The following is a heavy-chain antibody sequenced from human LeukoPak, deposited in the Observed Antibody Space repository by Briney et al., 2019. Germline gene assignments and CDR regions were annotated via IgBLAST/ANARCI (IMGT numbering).Heavy chain of an antibody. J-gene: IGHJ3*02. D-gene: IGHD4-17*01. CDR1: GGSISSYY. Sequence: SETLSLTCTVSGGSISSYYWSWIRQPPGKGLEWIGYIYYSGSTNYNPSLKSRVTISVDTSKNQFSLKLSSVTAADTAVYYCARDSGLQNDYGDLGGAFDIWGQGTMVTVSS. CDR2: IYYSGST. CDR3: ARDSGLQNDYGDLGGAFDI. V-gene: IGHV4-59*01.